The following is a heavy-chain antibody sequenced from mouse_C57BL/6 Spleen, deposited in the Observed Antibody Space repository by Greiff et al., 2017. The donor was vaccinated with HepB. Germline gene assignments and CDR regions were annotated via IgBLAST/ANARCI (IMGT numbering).Heavy chain of an antibody. CDR1: GFTFSDYY. V-gene: IGHV5-16*01. CDR2: INYDGSST. D-gene: IGHD1-1*01. J-gene: IGHJ4*01. CDR3: ARYYYGSSLYYYAMDY. Sequence: EVKLVESEGGLVQPGSSMKLSCTASGFTFSDYYMAWVRQVPEKGLEWVANINYDGSSTYYLDSLKSRFIISRDNAKNILYLQMSSLKSEDTATYYCARYYYGSSLYYYAMDYWGQGTSVTVSS.